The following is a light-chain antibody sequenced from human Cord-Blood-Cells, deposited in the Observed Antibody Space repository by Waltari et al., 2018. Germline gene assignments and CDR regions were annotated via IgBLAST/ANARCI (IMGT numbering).Light chain of an antibody. Sequence: QSALTQPRSVSGSPGQSVTISCTGTSSDVGGYNYVSWYQQHPGKAPKLMIYDVSKRPSGGPDRFSGSKSGNTASLTISGLQAEDEADYYCCSYAGSYTFFGTGTKVTVL. CDR3: CSYAGSYTF. J-gene: IGLJ1*01. CDR1: SSDVGGYNY. V-gene: IGLV2-11*01. CDR2: DVS.